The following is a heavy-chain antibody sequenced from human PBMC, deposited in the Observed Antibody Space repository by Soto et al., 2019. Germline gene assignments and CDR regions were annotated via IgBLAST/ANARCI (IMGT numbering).Heavy chain of an antibody. D-gene: IGHD3-3*01. Sequence: ASVKVSCKVSGLTFSSYAISWVRQAPGQGLEWIGGIIPIFGTANYAQKFQGRVTITADKSTSTAYMELSSLRSEDTAVYYCARDRDFWSGYYCYDYGMDVWGQGTTVTVSS. V-gene: IGHV1-69*06. CDR1: GLTFSSYA. CDR2: IIPIFGTA. CDR3: ARDRDFWSGYYCYDYGMDV. J-gene: IGHJ6*02.